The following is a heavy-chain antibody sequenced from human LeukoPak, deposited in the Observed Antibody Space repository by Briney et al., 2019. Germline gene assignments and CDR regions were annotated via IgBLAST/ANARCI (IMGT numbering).Heavy chain of an antibody. D-gene: IGHD3-22*01. J-gene: IGHJ4*02. CDR3: ARGPTSYYDTTGYSSYFDY. CDR2: ISYDGNNK. CDR1: GFSFNHYA. V-gene: IGHV3-30-3*01. Sequence: GRSLRLSCAASGFSFNHYAMNWVRQAPGKGLEWVAVISYDGNNKYYADSVKGRFTISRDNSKNTLYVQMNSLRAEDTAVYYCARGPTSYYDTTGYSSYFDYWGQGTLVTVSS.